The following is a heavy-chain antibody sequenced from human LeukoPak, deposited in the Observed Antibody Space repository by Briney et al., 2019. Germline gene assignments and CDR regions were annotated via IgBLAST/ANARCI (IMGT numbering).Heavy chain of an antibody. CDR2: IWYDGSNK. J-gene: IGHJ6*02. D-gene: IGHD3-9*01. Sequence: GGSLRLSCAASGFTFSSYGMPWVRQAPGKGLEWVAVIWYDGSNKYYADSVKGRFTISRDNSKNTLYLKMTSLRAEDTAVYYCARVLRYFDWTYYYGMDVWGQGTTVTVSS. CDR1: GFTFSSYG. CDR3: ARVLRYFDWTYYYGMDV. V-gene: IGHV3-33*01.